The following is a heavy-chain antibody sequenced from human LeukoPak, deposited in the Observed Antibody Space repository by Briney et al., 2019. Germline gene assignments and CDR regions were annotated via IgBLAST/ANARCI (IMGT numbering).Heavy chain of an antibody. J-gene: IGHJ4*02. CDR2: INPSGGST. V-gene: IGHV1-46*01. D-gene: IGHD6-19*01. CDR1: GYTFTGYY. Sequence: ASVKVSCKASGYTFTGYYMHWVRQAPGQGLEWMGWINPSGGSTSYAQKFQGRVTMTRDMSTSTVYMELSSLRSEDTAVYYCASIAVAGTKDPLDYWGQGTLVTVSS. CDR3: ASIAVAGTKDPLDY.